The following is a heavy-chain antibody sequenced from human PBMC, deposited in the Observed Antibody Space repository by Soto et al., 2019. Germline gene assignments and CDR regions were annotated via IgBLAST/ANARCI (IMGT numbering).Heavy chain of an antibody. D-gene: IGHD3-16*02. J-gene: IGHJ5*02. CDR3: AKDPPVPTMNTFGGVIVTVDP. V-gene: IGHV3-23*01. CDR2: ISGSGGST. Sequence: PGGSLRLSCAASGFTFSSYAMSWVRQALGKGLEWVSAISGSGGSTYYADSVKGRFTISRDNSKNTLYLQMNSLRAEDTAVYYCAKDPPVPTMNTFGGVIVTVDPWGQGTLVTVSS. CDR1: GFTFSSYA.